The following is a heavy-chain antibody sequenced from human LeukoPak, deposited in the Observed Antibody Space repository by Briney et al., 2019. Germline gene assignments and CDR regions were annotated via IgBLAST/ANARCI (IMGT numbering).Heavy chain of an antibody. CDR3: ARSRRGYTYGGFDY. Sequence: PSETLSLTCTVSGGSISSYYWSWIRQPPGKGLEWIGNIFNSGSTNCNPSLKSRVTISVDTSKNQFSLKLSSVTAADMAVYYCARSRRGYTYGGFDYWGQGTLVTVSS. J-gene: IGHJ4*02. CDR1: GGSISSYY. D-gene: IGHD5-18*01. V-gene: IGHV4-59*01. CDR2: IFNSGST.